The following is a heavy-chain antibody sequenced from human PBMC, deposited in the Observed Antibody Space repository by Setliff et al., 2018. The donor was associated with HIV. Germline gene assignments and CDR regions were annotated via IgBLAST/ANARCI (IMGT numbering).Heavy chain of an antibody. J-gene: IGHJ3*02. CDR3: VSPMRVSQAFDI. CDR2: IDPSGESI. V-gene: IGHV1-46*01. Sequence: ASVKVSCKASGSTFSTYDINWVRQAPGQGPEWMGIIDPSGESINYTQRFQGRVTMTRDTSTNTVYMELSSLTSGDTAMYYCVSPMRVSQAFDIWGQGTMVTVSS. CDR1: GSTFSTYD.